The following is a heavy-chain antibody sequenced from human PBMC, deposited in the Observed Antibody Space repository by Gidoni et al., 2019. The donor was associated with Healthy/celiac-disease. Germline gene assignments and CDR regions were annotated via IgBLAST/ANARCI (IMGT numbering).Heavy chain of an antibody. Sequence: VQLVESGGGVGQPGRSLRLSSAASGFTFGSYGMHWVRQAPGKGLEWVAVISYDGSNKYYADSVKGRFTISRDNSKNTLYLQMNSLRAEDTAVYYCAKVLGREDYYYGMDVWGKGTTVTVSS. D-gene: IGHD1-26*01. V-gene: IGHV3-30*18. CDR3: AKVLGREDYYYGMDV. CDR1: GFTFGSYG. J-gene: IGHJ6*04. CDR2: ISYDGSNK.